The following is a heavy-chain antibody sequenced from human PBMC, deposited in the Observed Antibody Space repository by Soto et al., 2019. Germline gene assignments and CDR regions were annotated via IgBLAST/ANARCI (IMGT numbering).Heavy chain of an antibody. V-gene: IGHV4-4*07. J-gene: IGHJ6*02. CDR3: ARDREAGYNFYYGMDV. CDR1: GADTNTYS. CDR2: IYTSASI. D-gene: IGHD6-19*01. Sequence: SETLSLTCSVSGADTNTYSWTWIRQPAGKGLEWIGRIYTSASINYNPSLRGRVTLSVDTSTNQVSLKLASVTAADTAVYYCARDREAGYNFYYGMDVWGQGTTVTVSS.